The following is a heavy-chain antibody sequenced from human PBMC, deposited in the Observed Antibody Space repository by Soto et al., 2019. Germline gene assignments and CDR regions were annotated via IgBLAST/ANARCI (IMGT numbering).Heavy chain of an antibody. Sequence: GASVKVSCKAAGYTFTGYYMHWVRQAPGQGLEWMGWINPNSGGTNYAQKFQGRVTMTRDTSISTAYMELSRLRSDDTAVYYCARAGNYYDSSGYYPNDAFDIWGQGAMVTVSS. CDR2: INPNSGGT. CDR3: ARAGNYYDSSGYYPNDAFDI. CDR1: GYTFTGYY. D-gene: IGHD3-22*01. V-gene: IGHV1-2*02. J-gene: IGHJ3*02.